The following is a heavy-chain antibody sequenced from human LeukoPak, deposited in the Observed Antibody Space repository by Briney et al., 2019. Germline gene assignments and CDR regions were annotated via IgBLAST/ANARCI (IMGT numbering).Heavy chain of an antibody. J-gene: IGHJ5*02. D-gene: IGHD2-15*01. CDR3: ARLYCSGGSCSWFDP. Sequence: SETLSLTCAVYGGSFSGYYWSWIRQPPGKGLEWIGEINHSGSTNYNPSLKSRVTISVDTSKNQFSLKLSSVTAADTAVYYCARLYCSGGSCSWFDPWGQGTLVTVSS. V-gene: IGHV4-34*01. CDR2: INHSGST. CDR1: GGSFSGYY.